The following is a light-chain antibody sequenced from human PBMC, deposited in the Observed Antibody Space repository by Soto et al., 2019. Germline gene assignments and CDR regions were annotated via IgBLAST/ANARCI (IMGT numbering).Light chain of an antibody. J-gene: IGKJ2*01. CDR3: QQYNNWPPYT. CDR2: GAS. V-gene: IGKV3-15*01. Sequence: EIVMTQSPGTLSVSPGERATLSCRASQSVSSNLAWYQQKPGQAPRLLIHGASTRAAGIPARFSGSGSGTEFTLTISSLQSEDFAVYYCQQYNNWPPYTFGQGTKVDI. CDR1: QSVSSN.